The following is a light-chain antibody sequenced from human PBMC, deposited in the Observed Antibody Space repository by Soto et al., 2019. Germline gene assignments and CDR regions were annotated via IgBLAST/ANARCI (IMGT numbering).Light chain of an antibody. CDR3: QQYNNWPRT. V-gene: IGKV3-15*01. CDR2: GAS. Sequence: EIVMTQSPATLSVSPGARATLSCRASQSVSSDLAWYHQKPGQAPGLPIYGASTRATGIPARFSGSGSGTEFTLTINSLQSEDFAVYYCQQYNNWPRTFGQGTKVDIK. CDR1: QSVSSD. J-gene: IGKJ1*01.